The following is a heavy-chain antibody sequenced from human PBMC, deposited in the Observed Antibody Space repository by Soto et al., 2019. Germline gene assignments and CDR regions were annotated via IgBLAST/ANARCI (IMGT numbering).Heavy chain of an antibody. J-gene: IGHJ6*02. CDR2: IIPISETT. D-gene: IGHD2-2*01. CDR1: GGTFSSYA. CDR3: ARSQGSSTSLEIYYYYYYGMDV. V-gene: IGHV1-69*01. Sequence: QVQLVQSGAEVKKPGSSVKVSCKASGGTFSSYAISWVRQAPGQGLEWMGGIIPISETTNYAQKSQGRVTITADESKDTAYMELSSLRSEDTAAYYCARSQGSSTSLEIYYYYYYGMDVWGQGTTVTVSS.